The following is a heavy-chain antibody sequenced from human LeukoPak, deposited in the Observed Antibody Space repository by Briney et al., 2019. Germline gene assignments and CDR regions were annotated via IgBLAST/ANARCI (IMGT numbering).Heavy chain of an antibody. V-gene: IGHV4-59*02. Sequence: SETLSLTCTVSGDSVSSYYWSWVRQPPGKRLEWIGCIYYSESATYNPSLRSRVTISLDTSKNQFFLKLSSVTAADTAVYYCARKRSFDLWGQGTLVTVSS. CDR2: IYYSESA. CDR1: GDSVSSYY. CDR3: ARKRSFDL. D-gene: IGHD3-9*01. J-gene: IGHJ4*02.